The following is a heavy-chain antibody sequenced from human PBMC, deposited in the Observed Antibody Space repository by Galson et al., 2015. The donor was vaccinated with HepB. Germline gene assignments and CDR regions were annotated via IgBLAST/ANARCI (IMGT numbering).Heavy chain of an antibody. Sequence: CAISGDSVSSNSAAWNWIRQSPSRGLEWLGRTYYRSKWYNDYAVSVKRRITINPDTSKNQFSLQLNSVTPVDTAVYYCARGYCSGGSCRHDAFDIWGQGTMVTVSS. V-gene: IGHV6-1*01. J-gene: IGHJ3*02. CDR1: GDSVSSNSAA. D-gene: IGHD2-15*01. CDR3: ARGYCSGGSCRHDAFDI. CDR2: TYYRSKWYN.